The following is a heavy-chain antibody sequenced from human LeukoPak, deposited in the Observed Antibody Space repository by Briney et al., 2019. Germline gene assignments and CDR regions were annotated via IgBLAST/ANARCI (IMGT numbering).Heavy chain of an antibody. CDR1: GGTFSSYA. J-gene: IGHJ4*02. V-gene: IGHV1-69*05. CDR3: ASDNYYDSSGYYGGFDY. Sequence: ASVKVSCKASGGTFSSYAISWVRQAPGQGLEWMGGIIPIFGTANYAQKFQGRVTITTDESTSTAYMELSSLRSEDTAVYYCASDNYYDSSGYYGGFDYWGQGTLVTVYS. D-gene: IGHD3-22*01. CDR2: IIPIFGTA.